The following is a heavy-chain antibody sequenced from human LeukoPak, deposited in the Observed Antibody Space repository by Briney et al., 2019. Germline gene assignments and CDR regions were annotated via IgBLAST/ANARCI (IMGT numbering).Heavy chain of an antibody. Sequence: GGSLRLSCVASGFTFSNYGMTWVRQALGKGLEWVSVISSGGDNTFYADSVKGRFTISRDNSKNTFYLQMNSLRDEDTALYYCAKAGGGSGYNPLGYWGQGTLVTVSS. V-gene: IGHV3-23*01. J-gene: IGHJ4*02. D-gene: IGHD5-24*01. CDR2: ISSGGDNT. CDR1: GFTFSNYG. CDR3: AKAGGGSGYNPLGY.